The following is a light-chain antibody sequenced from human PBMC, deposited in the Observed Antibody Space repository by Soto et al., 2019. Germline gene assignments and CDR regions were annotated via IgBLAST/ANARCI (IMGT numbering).Light chain of an antibody. CDR1: QSVSSNY. CDR3: QQYNNWPPLT. Sequence: EIVLRQSPGTLSLSPGERATLSCRASQSVSSNYLAWYQQKPGQAPRLLIFGASSRATGIPDRFSGSGSGTDFTLTISRLEPEDFAVYYCQQYNNWPPLTFGGGTKVDIK. J-gene: IGKJ4*01. V-gene: IGKV3-20*01. CDR2: GAS.